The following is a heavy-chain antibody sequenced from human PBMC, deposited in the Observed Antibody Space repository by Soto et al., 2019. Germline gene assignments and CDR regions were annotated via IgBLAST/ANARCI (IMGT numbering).Heavy chain of an antibody. V-gene: IGHV4-59*08. CDR2: IYNSGST. Sequence: SEMLSLTCTVSGGSISSYYWTWIRQPPGKGLEWIGFIYNSGSTYYNPSLKSRVTISVDTSKKQFPLKLSSVTAADTAVYYCASAYSGGDSYSWYYFDYWGPGTLVTVS. J-gene: IGHJ4*02. CDR3: ASAYSGGDSYSWYYFDY. D-gene: IGHD6-13*01. CDR1: GGSISSYY.